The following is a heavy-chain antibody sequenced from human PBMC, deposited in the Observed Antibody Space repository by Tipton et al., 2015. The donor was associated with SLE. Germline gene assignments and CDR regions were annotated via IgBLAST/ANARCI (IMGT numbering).Heavy chain of an antibody. V-gene: IGHV3-30*02. D-gene: IGHD7-27*01. J-gene: IGHJ4*02. CDR3: ARDRTGDQYFDY. CDR2: MRFDGSNK. CDR1: GLTFSGYG. Sequence: SLRLSCAASGLTFSGYGMHWVRQSPGKGLEWVASMRFDGSNKNYADSVKGRFTVSRDNSKNTLYLQMNSLRAEDTAVYYCARDRTGDQYFDYWGQGSLVTVSS.